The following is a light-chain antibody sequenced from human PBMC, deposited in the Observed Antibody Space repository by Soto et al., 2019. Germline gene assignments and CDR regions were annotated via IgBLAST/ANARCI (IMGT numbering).Light chain of an antibody. CDR2: EGT. CDR3: SSYTSSSTWV. J-gene: IGLJ3*02. CDR1: STDFENYNL. Sequence: QSALTQPASVSGSPGQSITISCTRSSTDFENYNLVSWYQHCPDKAPKLIIYEGTKRPSEISDRFSGSESDTTASLIISGLQTEDEADYYCSSYTSSSTWVFGGGTKLTVL. V-gene: IGLV2-14*02.